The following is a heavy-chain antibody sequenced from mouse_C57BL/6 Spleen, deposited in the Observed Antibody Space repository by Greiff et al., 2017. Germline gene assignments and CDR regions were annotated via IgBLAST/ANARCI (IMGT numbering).Heavy chain of an antibody. J-gene: IGHJ2*01. D-gene: IGHD2-5*01. Sequence: QVHVKQSGAELVRPGASVTLSCKASGYTFTDYEMHWVKQTPVHGLEWIGAIDPETGGTAYNQKFKGKAILTADKSSSTAYMELRSLTSEDSAVYYCTRAPTYYSNPYYFDYWGQGTTLTVSS. V-gene: IGHV1-15*01. CDR1: GYTFTDYE. CDR2: IDPETGGT. CDR3: TRAPTYYSNPYYFDY.